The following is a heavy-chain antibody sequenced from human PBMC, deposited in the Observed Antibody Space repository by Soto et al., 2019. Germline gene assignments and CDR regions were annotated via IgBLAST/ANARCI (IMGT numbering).Heavy chain of an antibody. Sequence: QVQLVQSGTEVKKPGSSVTVSCKASGGPYSKYSISWVRQAPGQGLEWMGRIIPIFDMTNYAQKFQGRVTITADKSTSTVYLALSRLRSEDTAVYYCARSLLGDHYDSDGLDTWGQGTLGSVSS. D-gene: IGHD3-22*01. J-gene: IGHJ5*02. CDR2: IIPIFDMT. CDR1: GGPYSKYS. CDR3: ARSLLGDHYDSDGLDT. V-gene: IGHV1-69*02.